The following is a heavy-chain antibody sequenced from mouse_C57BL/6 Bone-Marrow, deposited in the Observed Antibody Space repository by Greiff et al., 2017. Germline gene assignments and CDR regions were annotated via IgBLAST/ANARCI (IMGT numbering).Heavy chain of an antibody. CDR3: AREGSSYDWYFDV. Sequence: QVQLQQSGAELVKPGASVKLSCKASGYTFTSYWMHWVKQRPGQGLEWIGMIHPNSGSTNYNEKFKSKATLTVDKSSSTAYMQLSSLTSEDSAVYDCAREGSSYDWYFDVWGTGTTVTVSS. CDR2: IHPNSGST. V-gene: IGHV1-64*01. CDR1: GYTFTSYW. J-gene: IGHJ1*03. D-gene: IGHD1-1*01.